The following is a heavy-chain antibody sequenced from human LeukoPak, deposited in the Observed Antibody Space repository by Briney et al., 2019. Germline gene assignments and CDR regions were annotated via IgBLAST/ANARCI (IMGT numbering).Heavy chain of an antibody. J-gene: IGHJ5*02. D-gene: IGHD4-11*01. Sequence: GGSLRLSCAASGFTVSSNYMSWVRQAPGKGLEWVSVIYSGGSTYYADSVKGRFTISRDNSKNTLYFQMNSLRAEDTAVYYCARLRSKYWFDPWGQGTLVTVSS. V-gene: IGHV3-66*04. CDR1: GFTVSSNY. CDR2: IYSGGST. CDR3: ARLRSKYWFDP.